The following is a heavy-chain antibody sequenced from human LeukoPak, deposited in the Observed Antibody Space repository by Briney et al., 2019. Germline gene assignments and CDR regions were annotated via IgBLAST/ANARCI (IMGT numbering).Heavy chain of an antibody. V-gene: IGHV3-30*04. J-gene: IGHJ4*02. CDR1: GFTFRDYA. D-gene: IGHD6-13*01. Sequence: GRSLRLSCAASGFTFRDYAMHWVRQAPGKGLEWMGLISDDGDDKYYADSVKGRVSFSRDNSKNTLYLQLNSLRAEDTALYYCGRDPGYRSAWYGADSWRPGTLVTVSS. CDR2: ISDDGDDK. CDR3: GRDPGYRSAWYGADS.